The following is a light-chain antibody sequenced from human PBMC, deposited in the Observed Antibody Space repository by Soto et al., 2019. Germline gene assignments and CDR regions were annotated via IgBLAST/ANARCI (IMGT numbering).Light chain of an antibody. J-gene: IGLJ1*01. Sequence: QSVLTQPPSASGSPGQSVTISCTGTSSDVGRSNYVSWYQQHPGKAPKLMISEVNKRASGVPDRFSGSKSGNTASLTVSGLQAEDEADYYCSSYAGTPFVFGTGTKVTVL. V-gene: IGLV2-8*01. CDR1: SSDVGRSNY. CDR3: SSYAGTPFV. CDR2: EVN.